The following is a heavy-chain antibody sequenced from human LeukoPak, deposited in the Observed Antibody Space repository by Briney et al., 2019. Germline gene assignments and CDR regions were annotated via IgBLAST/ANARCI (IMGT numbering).Heavy chain of an antibody. V-gene: IGHV4-59*01. Sequence: PSETLSLTCTVSGGSISSYYWSWIRQPPGKGLEWIGYIYYSGSTNYNPSLKSRVTISVDTSKNQFSLKLSSVTAADTAVYYCARVCYDSSCDYWGQGTLVTVSS. CDR3: ARVCYDSSCDY. CDR1: GGSISSYY. J-gene: IGHJ4*02. CDR2: IYYSGST. D-gene: IGHD3-22*01.